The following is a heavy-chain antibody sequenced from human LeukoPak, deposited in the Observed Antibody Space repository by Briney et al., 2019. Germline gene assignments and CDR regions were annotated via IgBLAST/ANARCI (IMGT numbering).Heavy chain of an antibody. J-gene: IGHJ4*02. D-gene: IGHD4-17*01. CDR3: AKEGRYGEYFDY. CDR1: GFTFSSYG. V-gene: IGHV3-30*18. Sequence: GGSLRLSCAASGFTFSSYGIYWVRQAPGKGLEWMALISNDGSDKYYADSVKGRFTISRDNSKNTLYLQMNSLRAEDTAVYYCAKEGRYGEYFDYWGQGTLVTVSS. CDR2: ISNDGSDK.